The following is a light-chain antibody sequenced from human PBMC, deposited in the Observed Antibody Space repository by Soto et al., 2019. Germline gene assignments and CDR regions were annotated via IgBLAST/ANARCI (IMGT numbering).Light chain of an antibody. CDR3: QSYDSRLSGSV. V-gene: IGLV1-40*01. CDR1: SSNIGAGYD. J-gene: IGLJ3*02. CDR2: GNS. Sequence: QPVLTQPPSVSGAPGQRATISCTGSSSNIGAGYDVHWYQQLPGTAPKLLIYGNSNRPSAVPDRFSGSKSGTSASLAITGLQAEDEADYYCQSYDSRLSGSVFGGGTKLTVL.